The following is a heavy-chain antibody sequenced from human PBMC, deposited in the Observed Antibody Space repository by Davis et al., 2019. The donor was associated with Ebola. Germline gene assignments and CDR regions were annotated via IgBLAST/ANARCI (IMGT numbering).Heavy chain of an antibody. Sequence: SLKLSCAASGFTFTSYGMHWVRQAPGKGLEWVAVIWYDVSNKYYADSVTGRFTISRDNSKNTLYLQMNSLRPEDTAVYYCARSGYPLDYYGMDVWGQGTTVTVSS. V-gene: IGHV3-33*01. J-gene: IGHJ6*02. CDR3: ARSGYPLDYYGMDV. CDR1: GFTFTSYG. D-gene: IGHD3-3*01. CDR2: IWYDVSNK.